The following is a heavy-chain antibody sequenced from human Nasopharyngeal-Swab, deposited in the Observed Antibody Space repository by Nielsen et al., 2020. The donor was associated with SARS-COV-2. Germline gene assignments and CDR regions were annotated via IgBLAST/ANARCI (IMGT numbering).Heavy chain of an antibody. Sequence: GGSLRLSCLAAGFTFSDYGMYWVRQAPGKGLGWVAIISYEGSNKYHAGSVKGRFTISKDNSKNTLYLQMSSLRADDTAVYYCAKERFYSGSGKYPRDFDYWGQGTLVTVSS. CDR2: ISYEGSNK. CDR1: GFTFSDYG. V-gene: IGHV3-30*18. J-gene: IGHJ4*02. CDR3: AKERFYSGSGKYPRDFDY. D-gene: IGHD3-10*01.